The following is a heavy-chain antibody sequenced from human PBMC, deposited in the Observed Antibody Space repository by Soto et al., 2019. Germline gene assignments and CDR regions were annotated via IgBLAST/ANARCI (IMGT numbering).Heavy chain of an antibody. CDR1: SGSFSGYY. Sequence: PSETLSLTCAVYSGSFSGYYYSWIRQSPGKGLEWIGEITHGGSTTYSPSLKSRVTMSLDTSKNQFSLNMTSMTAADAAVYYCARGRLFLTTSGLAITYFDYWGQGTLVTSP. CDR3: ARGRLFLTTSGLAITYFDY. CDR2: ITHGGST. D-gene: IGHD3-3*01. J-gene: IGHJ4*02. V-gene: IGHV4-34*01.